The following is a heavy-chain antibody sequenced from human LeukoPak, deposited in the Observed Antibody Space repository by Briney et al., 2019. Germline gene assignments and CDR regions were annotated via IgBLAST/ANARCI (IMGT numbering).Heavy chain of an antibody. CDR1: GFTFDDYA. Sequence: GGSLRLSCAASGFTFDDYAMHWVRQAPGKGLEWVSGISWNSGSIGYADSVKGRFTISRDNAKNSLYLQMNSLRAEDTAVYYCAKASGITMIVVVITWFDYWGQGTLVTVSS. V-gene: IGHV3-9*01. D-gene: IGHD3-22*01. CDR2: ISWNSGSI. J-gene: IGHJ4*02. CDR3: AKASGITMIVVVITWFDY.